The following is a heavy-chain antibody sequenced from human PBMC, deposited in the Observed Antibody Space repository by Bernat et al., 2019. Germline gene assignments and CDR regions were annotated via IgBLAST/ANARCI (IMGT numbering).Heavy chain of an antibody. CDR3: ARAFDYYELACAFDI. CDR2: ISYDGSNK. V-gene: IGHV3-30-3*01. D-gene: IGHD3-22*01. CDR1: GFTFSSYA. J-gene: IGHJ3*02. Sequence: QVQLVESGEGVVQPGRSLRLSCAASGFTFSSYAMHWVRQAPGKGLEWVAVISYDGSNKYYADSVKGRFTISRDNSKNTLYLQMNSLRAEDTAVYYCARAFDYYELACAFDIWGQGTMVTVSS.